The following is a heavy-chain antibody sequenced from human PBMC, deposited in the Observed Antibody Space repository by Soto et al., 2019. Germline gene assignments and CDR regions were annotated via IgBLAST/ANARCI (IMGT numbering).Heavy chain of an antibody. CDR2: IIPIFGTA. D-gene: IGHD1-7*01. V-gene: IGHV1-69*01. Sequence: QVQLVQSGAEVKKPGSSVKVSCKASGGTFSSYAIRWVRQAPGQGLEWMGGIIPIFGTANYAQKVQASVTITADEAARTDYMELSSLRSEDTAVYYCARTTEGLELRRPLNWYFDLWGRGTLVTVSS. CDR3: ARTTEGLELRRPLNWYFDL. CDR1: GGTFSSYA. J-gene: IGHJ2*01.